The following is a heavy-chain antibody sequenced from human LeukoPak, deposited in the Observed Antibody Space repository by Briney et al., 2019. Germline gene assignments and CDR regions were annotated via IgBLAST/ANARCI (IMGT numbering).Heavy chain of an antibody. Sequence: PSETLSLTCTVPGGSISSGGYYWSWIRQHPGKGLECIGYIYYSGSTYYNPSLKSRVTISVDTSKNQSSLKLSSVTAADTAVYYCARVNRQVIVSWFDPWGQGTLVTVSS. CDR1: GGSISSGGYY. D-gene: IGHD3-22*01. CDR2: IYYSGST. V-gene: IGHV4-31*03. CDR3: ARVNRQVIVSWFDP. J-gene: IGHJ5*02.